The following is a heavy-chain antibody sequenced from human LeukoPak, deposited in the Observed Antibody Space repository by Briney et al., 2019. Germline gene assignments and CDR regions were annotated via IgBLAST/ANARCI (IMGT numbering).Heavy chain of an antibody. D-gene: IGHD4/OR15-4a*01. CDR2: IYPDDSDT. V-gene: IGHV5-51*01. J-gene: IGHJ3*02. Sequence: GESLKISCKGSGYTFTIYWIGWVRQMPGKGLEWMGIIYPDDSDTRYSRSFQGQVTISADKSINTAYLQWSSLKASDTAMYYCARLDCGANLRGDAFDIWGQGTMVTVSS. CDR1: GYTFTIYW. CDR3: ARLDCGANLRGDAFDI.